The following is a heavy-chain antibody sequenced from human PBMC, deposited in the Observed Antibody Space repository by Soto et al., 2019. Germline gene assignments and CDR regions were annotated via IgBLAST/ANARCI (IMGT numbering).Heavy chain of an antibody. CDR1: GGTFSSYA. CDR2: IIPIFGTA. CDR3: ARKFTMIEAFDI. V-gene: IGHV1-69*13. J-gene: IGHJ3*02. D-gene: IGHD3-22*01. Sequence: GASVKVSCKASGGTFSSYAISWVRQAPGQGLEWMGGIIPIFGTANYAQKFQGRVTITADESTSTAYMELSSLRSEDTAVYYCARKFTMIEAFDIWGQGTMVTVS.